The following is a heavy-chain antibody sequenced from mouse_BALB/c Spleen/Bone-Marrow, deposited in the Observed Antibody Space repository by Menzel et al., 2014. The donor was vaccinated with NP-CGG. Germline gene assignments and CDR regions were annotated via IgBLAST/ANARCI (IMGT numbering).Heavy chain of an antibody. D-gene: IGHD1-1*01. V-gene: IGHV1-4*02. J-gene: IGHJ2*01. Sequence: VQLQQSAGELARPGASVKMSCKASGYTFTSNTIQWVKQRPGQGLEWIGYINPTRGYTDYNQKFKDKTTLTADKSSSTAYMQLSSLTSGDSAVYYCAREATYYAYFDYWGQGTILTVSS. CDR1: GYTFTSNT. CDR3: AREATYYAYFDY. CDR2: INPTRGYT.